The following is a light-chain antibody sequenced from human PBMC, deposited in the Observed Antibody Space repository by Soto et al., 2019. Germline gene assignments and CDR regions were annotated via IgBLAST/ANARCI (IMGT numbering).Light chain of an antibody. Sequence: SYELTQPPSVSVAPGQTATVTCGGSNIGSKSVHWYQQKPGQAPVLVVHDDSDRPSGIPGRFSGSNSGDTATLTISGVEDGDDADYYCQVWGRSSDQWVFGGGTKVTVL. CDR3: QVWGRSSDQWV. V-gene: IGLV3-21*02. CDR1: NIGSKS. J-gene: IGLJ3*02. CDR2: DDS.